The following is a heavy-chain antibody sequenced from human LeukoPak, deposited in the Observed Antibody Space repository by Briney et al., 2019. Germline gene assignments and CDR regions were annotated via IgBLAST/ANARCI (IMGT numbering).Heavy chain of an antibody. CDR1: GGSISSNSFY. D-gene: IGHD1-26*01. CDR3: GHSGIYYLFDY. J-gene: IGHJ4*02. V-gene: IGHV4-39*01. Sequence: SETLSLTCIVSGGSISSNSFYWSWIRQPPGKGLEWIGSIYYSGSTYYNPSLKSRVTISVDTSKNQFSLKLRSVTAADTAVYYCGHSGIYYLFDYWGQGSLVTVSS. CDR2: IYYSGST.